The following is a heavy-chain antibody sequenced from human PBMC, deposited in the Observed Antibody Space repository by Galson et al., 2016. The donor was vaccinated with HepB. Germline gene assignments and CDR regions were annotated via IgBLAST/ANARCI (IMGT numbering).Heavy chain of an antibody. J-gene: IGHJ4*02. CDR2: IYYNGTA. V-gene: IGHV4-39*07. D-gene: IGHD6-19*01. Sequence: SETLSLTCIVSGASISSPSYSWGWIRQAPGKGLEWIGNIYYNGTAHYNPSLKSRVSMSVDTSKNQFSLRLNSLTAADTAVHYCARIASYNTGWLNYWGQGTLVTVSS. CDR1: GASISSPSYS. CDR3: ARIASYNTGWLNY.